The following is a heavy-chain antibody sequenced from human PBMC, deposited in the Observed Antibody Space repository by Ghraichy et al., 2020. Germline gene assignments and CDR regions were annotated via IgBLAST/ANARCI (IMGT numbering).Heavy chain of an antibody. J-gene: IGHJ4*02. D-gene: IGHD4-17*01. V-gene: IGHV3-30*01. CDR3: AKDDYDSELDY. CDR1: GFTFSSYS. CDR2: ISRDGSKV. Sequence: GESLNISCVGSGFTFSSYSMNWVRRAPGKGLEWVTVISRDGSKVYYADSVKGRFTSSRDNSKNTLYLQMNSLTAEDTAVYYCAKDDYDSELDYWGQGALVTVSS.